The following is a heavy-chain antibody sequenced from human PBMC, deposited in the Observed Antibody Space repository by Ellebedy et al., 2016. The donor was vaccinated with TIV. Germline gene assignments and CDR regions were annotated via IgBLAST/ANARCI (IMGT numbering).Heavy chain of an antibody. D-gene: IGHD6-13*01. CDR2: INHSGST. V-gene: IGHV4-34*01. CDR1: GGSFSGYY. CDR3: AREIGIAAAGTSYYYYMDV. Sequence: SETLSLTCAVYGGSFSGYYWSWIRQPPGKGLEWIGEINHSGSTNYNPSLKSRVTISVDTSKNQFSLKLSSVTAADTAVYYCAREIGIAAAGTSYYYYMDVWGKGTTVTVPS. J-gene: IGHJ6*03.